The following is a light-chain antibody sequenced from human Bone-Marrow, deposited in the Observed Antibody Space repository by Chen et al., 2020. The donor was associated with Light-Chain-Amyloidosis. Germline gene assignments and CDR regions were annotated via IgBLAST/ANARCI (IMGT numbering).Light chain of an antibody. J-gene: IGKJ1*01. V-gene: IGKV3-20*01. CDR2: GTS. CDR3: QQYGTFGT. Sequence: EIVLTQSPGTLSLSPGERATHSCRASQSVSSAYLAWYQHKPGQAPRLLIYGTSGRAAGIPDRFSGSGSGTDFTLTISRLEPEDFAVYYCQQYGTFGTFGRGTKVEIK. CDR1: QSVSSAY.